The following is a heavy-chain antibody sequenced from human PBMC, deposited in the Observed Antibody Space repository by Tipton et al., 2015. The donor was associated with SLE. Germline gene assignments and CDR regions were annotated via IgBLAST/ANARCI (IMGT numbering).Heavy chain of an antibody. CDR2: ISGSGGST. CDR3: ARDCWGTDWYFDL. V-gene: IGHV3-23*01. J-gene: IGHJ2*01. Sequence: SLRLSCAASEFSFDTYAMSWVRQAPGKGLEWVSAISGSGGSTYYADSVKGRFTISRDNSKNTLYLQMNSLRAEDTAVYYCARDCWGTDWYFDLWGRGTLVTVSS. CDR1: EFSFDTYA. D-gene: IGHD7-27*01.